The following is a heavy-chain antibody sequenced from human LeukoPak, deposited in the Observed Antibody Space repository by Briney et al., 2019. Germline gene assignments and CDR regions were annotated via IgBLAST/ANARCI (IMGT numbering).Heavy chain of an antibody. J-gene: IGHJ4*02. V-gene: IGHV4-34*01. D-gene: IGHD3-22*01. CDR3: ARQLNYDSSGYYY. CDR1: GGSFSGYY. CDR2: IYHSGST. Sequence: SETLSLTCAVYGGSFSGYYWSWIRQPPGKGLEWIGSIYHSGSTYYNPSLKSRVTISVDTSKNQFSLKLSSVTAADTAVYYCARQLNYDSSGYYYWGQGTLVTVSS.